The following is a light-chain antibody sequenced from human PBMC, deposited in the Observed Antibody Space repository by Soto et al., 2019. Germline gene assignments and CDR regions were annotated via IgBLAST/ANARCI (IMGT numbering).Light chain of an antibody. V-gene: IGKV3-15*01. CDR2: GAS. CDR1: QSVSSN. Sequence: EIVMTQSPATLSVSPGEGATLSCRASQSVSSNLAWYQQKPGQAPRLLILGASTRATGIPARFGGSGSVTEFSLTISALQSEDIAIYYCQQYSNWPLTFGGGTKVGIK. J-gene: IGKJ4*01. CDR3: QQYSNWPLT.